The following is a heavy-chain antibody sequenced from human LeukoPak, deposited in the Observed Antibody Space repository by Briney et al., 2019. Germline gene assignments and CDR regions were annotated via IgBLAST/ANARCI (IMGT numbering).Heavy chain of an antibody. D-gene: IGHD4-11*01. CDR1: GGSFSGYY. CDR3: ARDVGGNYQYFDY. V-gene: IGHV4-34*01. CDR2: INHSGST. Sequence: SETLSLTCAVYGGSFSGYYWSWIRQPPGKGLEWIGEINHSGSTNYNPSLKSRVTISGDTSKNQFSLKLSSVTAADTAVYYCARDVGGNYQYFDYWGQGTLVTVSS. J-gene: IGHJ4*02.